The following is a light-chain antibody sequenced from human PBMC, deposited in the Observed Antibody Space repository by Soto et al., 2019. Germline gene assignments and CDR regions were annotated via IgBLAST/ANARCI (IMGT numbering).Light chain of an antibody. CDR1: QSVGSY. CDR3: LQRSIGFT. J-gene: IGKJ3*01. V-gene: IGKV3-11*01. CDR2: GAS. Sequence: EIVLIQSPATLSLSAGERATLSCRASQSVGSYLAWYQQKPGQAPRLLIYGASNRAPGIPARFSGSGSGTDFTLTISSLEPEDFAVYHCLQRSIGFTFGPGTKVDIK.